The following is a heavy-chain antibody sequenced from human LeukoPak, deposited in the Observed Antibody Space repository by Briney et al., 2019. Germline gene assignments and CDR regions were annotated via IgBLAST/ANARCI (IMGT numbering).Heavy chain of an antibody. V-gene: IGHV4-34*01. J-gene: IGHJ6*03. CDR2: INHSGST. D-gene: IGHD6-13*01. CDR1: GGSFSGYY. CDR3: ARGIAAAGRPFYYYYYYMDV. Sequence: TASETLSRTCAVYGGSFSGYYWSWIRQPPGKGLEWIGEINHSGSTNYNPSPKSRVTISVDTSKNQFSLKLSSVTAADTAVYYCARGIAAAGRPFYYYYYYMDVWGKGTTVTVSS.